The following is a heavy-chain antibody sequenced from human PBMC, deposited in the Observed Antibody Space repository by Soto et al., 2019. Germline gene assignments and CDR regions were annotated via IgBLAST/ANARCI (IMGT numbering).Heavy chain of an antibody. CDR3: GRESYKVILYSMEV. J-gene: IGHJ6*04. CDR2: INPQTVGT. Sequence: ASLNVSYNASGYTFTVYYIHWFLYSPLQWLEWMGWINPQTVGTSYAQKFQCRVNFSRDTSINTAYLELSRLRFDDAAVYFCGRESYKVILYSMEVRGK. CDR1: GYTFTVYY. D-gene: IGHD2-15*01. V-gene: IGHV1-2*02.